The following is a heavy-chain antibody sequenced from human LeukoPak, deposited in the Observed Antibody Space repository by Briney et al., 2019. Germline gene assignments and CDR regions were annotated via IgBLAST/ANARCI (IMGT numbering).Heavy chain of an antibody. CDR2: ISSGSGTI. V-gene: IGHV3-48*01. CDR3: AFSGNYGVY. Sequence: SGGSLRLSCAAWSFIFSGYNLNGVRQAPGKGLEWVSYISSGSGTIYYADSVKGRFTISRDNAKTTLYLQMNSLRAEDTAVYYCAFSGNYGVYWGQGTLVTVSS. J-gene: IGHJ4*02. CDR1: SFIFSGYN. D-gene: IGHD1-26*01.